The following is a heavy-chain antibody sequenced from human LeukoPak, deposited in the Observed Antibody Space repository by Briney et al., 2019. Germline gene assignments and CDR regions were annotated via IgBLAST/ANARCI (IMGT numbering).Heavy chain of an antibody. CDR1: GGSISSGGYS. CDR2: IYHSGST. V-gene: IGHV4-30-2*01. J-gene: IGHJ4*02. CDR3: ARAPGIVGTTPFGNY. Sequence: SQTLSLTCAVSGGSISSGGYSWSWIRQPPGKGLEWIGYIYHSGSTYYNPSLRGRVAMSIDTSKNHFSLRLISVTAADTAIYYCARAPGIVGTTPFGNYWGRGTLVTVSS. D-gene: IGHD1-26*01.